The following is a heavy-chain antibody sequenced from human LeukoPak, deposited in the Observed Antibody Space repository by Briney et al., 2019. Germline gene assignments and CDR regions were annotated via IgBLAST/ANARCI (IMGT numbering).Heavy chain of an antibody. Sequence: GGSLRLSCAASGFTFNSCAMSWVRQAPGKGLEWVSHISSSGSITYYGDSVKGRITISRDNAKNSVSLYMNSLRAEDSAVYYCARPGITAFDIWGQGQWSPSLQ. D-gene: IGHD3-10*01. CDR1: GFTFNSCA. J-gene: IGHJ3*02. V-gene: IGHV3-48*01. CDR3: ARPGITAFDI. CDR2: ISSSGSIT.